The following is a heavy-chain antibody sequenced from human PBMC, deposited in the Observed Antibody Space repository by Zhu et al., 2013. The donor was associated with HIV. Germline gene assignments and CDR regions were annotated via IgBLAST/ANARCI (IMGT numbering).Heavy chain of an antibody. CDR1: GYTFTSYD. V-gene: IGHV1-8*03. J-gene: IGHJ4*02. CDR3: AREPITIFGVVPFDY. D-gene: IGHD3-3*01. CDR2: MNPNSGNT. Sequence: QVQLVQSGAEVKKPGASVKVSCKASGYTFTSYDINWVRQATGQGLEWMGWMNPNSGNTGYAQKFQGRVTITRNTSISTAYMELSRLRSDDTAVYYCAREPITIFGVVPFDYWAREPWSPSPQ.